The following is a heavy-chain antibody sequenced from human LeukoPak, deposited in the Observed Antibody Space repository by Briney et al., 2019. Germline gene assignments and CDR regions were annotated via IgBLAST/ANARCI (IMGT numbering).Heavy chain of an antibody. CDR1: GLTFSIYA. Sequence: GGSLRLSCAASGLTFSIYAMSWVRQAPGKGLEWVSAISGSGGSTYYADSVKGRFTISRDNSKNTLYLQMNSLRAEDTAVYYCAKDRVGYSYGLKDYWGQGTLVTVSS. V-gene: IGHV3-23*01. CDR2: ISGSGGST. D-gene: IGHD5-18*01. J-gene: IGHJ4*02. CDR3: AKDRVGYSYGLKDY.